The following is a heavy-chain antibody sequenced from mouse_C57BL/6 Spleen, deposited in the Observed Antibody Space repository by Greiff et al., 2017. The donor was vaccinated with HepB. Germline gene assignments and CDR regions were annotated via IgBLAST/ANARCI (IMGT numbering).Heavy chain of an antibody. Sequence: VQLQQSGAELVRPGASVKLSCTASGFNIKDDYMHWVKQRPEQGLEWIGWIDPENGDTEYASKFQGKATITAATSSTTAYLQLSILTTEDTAVYYCTRLGYFEVWGTGTTVTVSS. J-gene: IGHJ1*03. CDR2: IDPENGDT. V-gene: IGHV14-4*01. CDR1: GFNIKDDY. CDR3: TRLGYFEV.